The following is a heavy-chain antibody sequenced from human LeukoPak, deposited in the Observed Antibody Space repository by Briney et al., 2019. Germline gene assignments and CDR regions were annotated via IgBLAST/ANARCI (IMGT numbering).Heavy chain of an antibody. CDR3: ARGGGSTWTYGMDV. CDR2: IYSGGTS. D-gene: IGHD6-13*01. J-gene: IGHJ6*02. V-gene: IGHV3-53*01. Sequence: GGSLGLSCAASGFTVSSNYMSWVRQAPGRGLEWVSIIYSGGTSYYADSVKGRFTISRDTFKNSLYLQMDSLRVEDTAIYYCARGGGSTWTYGMDVWGQGTTVTVS. CDR1: GFTVSSNY.